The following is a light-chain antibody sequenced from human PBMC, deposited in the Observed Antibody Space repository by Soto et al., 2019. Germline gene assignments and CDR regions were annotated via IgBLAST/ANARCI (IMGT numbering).Light chain of an antibody. Sequence: QSVLTQPASVSGSPGQSITISCTGTSSDIGNYNYVSWYQQHPGKAPKLMIYDVSDRPSGVSNRFSGSKSGNTASLTISGLQAEDEADYYCNSYTSSSTVVFGGGTKLTVL. V-gene: IGLV2-14*03. CDR3: NSYTSSSTVV. CDR2: DVS. J-gene: IGLJ2*01. CDR1: SSDIGNYNY.